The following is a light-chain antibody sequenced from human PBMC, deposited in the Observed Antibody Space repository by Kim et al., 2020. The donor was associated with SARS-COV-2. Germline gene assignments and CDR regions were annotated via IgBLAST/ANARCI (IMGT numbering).Light chain of an antibody. Sequence: DIVMTQSPDSLAVSLGERATINCKSSQSVLDNSNNKNNLGWFQQRPGQPPKLLIYWASTRDSGVPDRFSGSGSGTDFTLTISSLQAEDVAVYYCHQYYSIPFTFGGGTKVDIK. CDR2: WAS. CDR3: HQYYSIPFT. CDR1: QSVLDNSNNKNN. V-gene: IGKV4-1*01. J-gene: IGKJ4*01.